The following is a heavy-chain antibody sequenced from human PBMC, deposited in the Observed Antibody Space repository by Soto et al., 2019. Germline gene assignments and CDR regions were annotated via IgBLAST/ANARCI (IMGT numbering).Heavy chain of an antibody. CDR1: GGTFSRYA. CDR2: IIPMFGTA. CDR3: ARQFDYESSGYYYPY. D-gene: IGHD3-22*01. J-gene: IGHJ4*02. Sequence: VQLVESGGGLVQPGSSVKVSCKASGGTFSRYAISWVRQAPGQGLEWMGGIIPMFGTANYAQKFQGRVTITAVESTSTAYMELSSLRSEDTAVYYCARQFDYESSGYYYPYWGQGTLVTVSS. V-gene: IGHV1-69*01.